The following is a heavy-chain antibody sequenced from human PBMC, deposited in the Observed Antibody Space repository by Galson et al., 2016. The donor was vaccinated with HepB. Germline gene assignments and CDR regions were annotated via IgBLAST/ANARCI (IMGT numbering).Heavy chain of an antibody. D-gene: IGHD5-18*01. V-gene: IGHV5-51*01. J-gene: IGHJ4*02. CDR2: IYPGDSDT. CDR1: EYSFTNYW. Sequence: QSGAEVKKPGESLKISCKGFEYSFTNYWIGWVRQMPGKGLEWLGIIYPGDSDTRYGPSFQGQVTISADKSISTAYLQWSSLRASDTAVYYCARQVTEYYFDFWGQGTLVTVSS. CDR3: ARQVTEYYFDF.